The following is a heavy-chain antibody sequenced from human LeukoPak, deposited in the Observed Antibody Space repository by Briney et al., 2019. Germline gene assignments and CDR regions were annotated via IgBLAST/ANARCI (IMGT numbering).Heavy chain of an antibody. J-gene: IGHJ4*02. Sequence: GGSLRLSCAASGFTFSSKWRSWVRQAPGKGLEWVANIKYDGSEKYYVDSVKGRFTISRDNAKNSLYLQMNSLRAEDTAVYYCARDGSGEWPIGYWGQGTLVTVSS. V-gene: IGHV3-7*01. CDR2: IKYDGSEK. D-gene: IGHD3-10*01. CDR1: GFTFSSKW. CDR3: ARDGSGEWPIGY.